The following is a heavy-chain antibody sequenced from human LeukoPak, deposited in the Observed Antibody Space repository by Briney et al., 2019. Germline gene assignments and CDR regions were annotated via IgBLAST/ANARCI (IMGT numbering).Heavy chain of an antibody. V-gene: IGHV3-66*01. CDR2: IYSGGST. Sequence: PGGSLRLSCAASGFTVSSNYMSWVRQAPGKGLEWVSVIYSGGSTYYADSVKGRFTISRDNSKNTLYLQMNSLRAEDTAVYYCARDRYYYDSSGYSSHAFDIWGQGTMVTVSS. J-gene: IGHJ3*02. CDR1: GFTVSSNY. D-gene: IGHD3-22*01. CDR3: ARDRYYYDSSGYSSHAFDI.